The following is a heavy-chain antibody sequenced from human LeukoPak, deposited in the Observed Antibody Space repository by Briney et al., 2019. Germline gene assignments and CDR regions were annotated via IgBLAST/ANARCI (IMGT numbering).Heavy chain of an antibody. V-gene: IGHV3-23*01. CDR1: GFTFSSYA. J-gene: IGHJ5*02. CDR2: ISGSGGST. CDR3: AKEPPHLYDYVWGSYDT. D-gene: IGHD3-16*01. Sequence: PGGSLRLSCAASGFTFSSYAMSWVRQAPGKGLGWVSGISGSGGSTYHADSVKGRFTISRDNSKNTLYLQMNSPRAEDTAVYYCAKEPPHLYDYVWGSYDTWGQATLVTVSS.